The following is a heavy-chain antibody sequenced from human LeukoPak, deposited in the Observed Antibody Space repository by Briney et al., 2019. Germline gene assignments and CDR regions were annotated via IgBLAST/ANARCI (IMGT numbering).Heavy chain of an antibody. CDR3: AELGITMIGGV. D-gene: IGHD3-10*02. CDR2: IKEDGSEK. J-gene: IGHJ6*04. V-gene: IGHV3-7*01. Sequence: GGSLRLSCAASGFTIRGSWMSWVRQAPGKGLEWVATIKEDGSEKYYVDSVKGRFTISRDNAKNSLFLQMNSLRAEDTAVYYCAELGITMIGGVWGKGTTVTISS. CDR1: GFTIRGSW.